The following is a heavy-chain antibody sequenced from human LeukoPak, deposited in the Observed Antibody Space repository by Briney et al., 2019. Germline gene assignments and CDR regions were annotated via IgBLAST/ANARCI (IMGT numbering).Heavy chain of an antibody. Sequence: GASVKVSCKASGYTLTDYYIHWVRQAPGQGLEWMGWINPNSGGTNYAQKFQGRVTMTRDTSISTAYMELSRLRSDDTAVYYCARVEGYSYGYFDYWGQGALVTVSS. J-gene: IGHJ4*02. D-gene: IGHD5-18*01. CDR3: ARVEGYSYGYFDY. V-gene: IGHV1-2*02. CDR2: INPNSGGT. CDR1: GYTLTDYY.